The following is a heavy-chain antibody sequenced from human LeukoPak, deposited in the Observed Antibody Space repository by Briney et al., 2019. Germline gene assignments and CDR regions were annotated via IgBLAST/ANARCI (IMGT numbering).Heavy chain of an antibody. CDR1: GFTFSSYA. V-gene: IGHV3-23*01. D-gene: IGHD2-2*01. Sequence: GGSLRLSCAASGFTFSSYAMSWVRQIPGKGLEWVSAISGSDAGTYYADSVKGRFTISRDNSKNTLYLQMNRLRAEDTAVYYCAKGSRGSCSRTYCYPFDYWGRGTLVTVSS. J-gene: IGHJ4*02. CDR2: ISGSDAGT. CDR3: AKGSRGSCSRTYCYPFDY.